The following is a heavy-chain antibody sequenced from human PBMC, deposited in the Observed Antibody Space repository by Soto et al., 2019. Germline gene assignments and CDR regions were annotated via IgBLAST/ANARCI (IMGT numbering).Heavy chain of an antibody. D-gene: IGHD2-15*01. J-gene: IGHJ3*02. V-gene: IGHV3-48*01. CDR2: ISSSSSTI. Sequence: SLRLSCAASGFTFSSYSMNWVRQAPGKGLEWVSYISSSSSTIYYADSVKGRFTISRDNAKNSLYLQMNSLRAEDTAVYYCARDLGCSGGSCYPDAFEIWGQGTMVTVSS. CDR3: ARDLGCSGGSCYPDAFEI. CDR1: GFTFSSYS.